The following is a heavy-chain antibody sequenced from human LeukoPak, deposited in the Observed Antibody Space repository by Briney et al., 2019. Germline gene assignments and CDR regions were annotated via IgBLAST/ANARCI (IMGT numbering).Heavy chain of an antibody. J-gene: IGHJ5*02. Sequence: SETLSLTCTVSGGSISSYYWSWIRQPPGKGLEWIGNIYYTGYTNYNPSLKSRVTISVDTSKKQFSLKLTSVTAADTAVYHCARQGISGTHYASFDPWGQGTLVTVSS. CDR2: IYYTGYT. D-gene: IGHD3-10*01. V-gene: IGHV4-59*08. CDR3: ARQGISGTHYASFDP. CDR1: GGSISSYY.